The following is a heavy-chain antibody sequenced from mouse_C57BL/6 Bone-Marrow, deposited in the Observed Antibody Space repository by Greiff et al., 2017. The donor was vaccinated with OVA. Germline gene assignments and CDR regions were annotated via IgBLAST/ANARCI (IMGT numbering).Heavy chain of an antibody. Sequence: EVQLVESGGGLVQPGGSLSLSCAASGFTFTDYYMSWVRQPPGKALEWLGFIRNKANGYTTESSASVKGRFTISRDNSQSILYLQMNALRAEDSATYYCARGFYYSNPYYAMDYWGQGTSVTVSS. D-gene: IGHD2-5*01. CDR2: IRNKANGYTT. CDR3: ARGFYYSNPYYAMDY. V-gene: IGHV7-3*01. J-gene: IGHJ4*01. CDR1: GFTFTDYY.